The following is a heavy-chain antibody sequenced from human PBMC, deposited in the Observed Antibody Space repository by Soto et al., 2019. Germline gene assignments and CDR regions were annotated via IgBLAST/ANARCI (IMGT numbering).Heavy chain of an antibody. V-gene: IGHV2-5*02. CDR1: GFSLSTSGVG. Sequence: SGPTLVNPTRTLTLTCTFSGFSLSTSGVGVGWIRQPPGKALEWLALIYWDDDNRYSPSLKSRLTIIKETSKNQVVLTMTNMDPVYTATYYCAHRQNSIIENTRTPLFDYLGQGIVVTVSS. CDR2: IYWDDDN. CDR3: AHRQNSIIENTRTPLFDY. D-gene: IGHD3-10*01. J-gene: IGHJ4*02.